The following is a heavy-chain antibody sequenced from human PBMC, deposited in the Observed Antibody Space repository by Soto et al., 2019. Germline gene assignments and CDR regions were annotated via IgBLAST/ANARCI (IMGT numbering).Heavy chain of an antibody. J-gene: IGHJ3*02. CDR3: ARDLWNGCSGGSCYAGIAFDI. D-gene: IGHD2-15*01. V-gene: IGHV3-11*01. Sequence: GGSLRLSCAASGFTFSDYYMSWIRQAPGKGLEWVSYISSSGSTIYYADSVKGRFTISRDNAKNSLYLQMNSLRAEDTAVYYCARDLWNGCSGGSCYAGIAFDIWGQGTMVTVSS. CDR2: ISSSGSTI. CDR1: GFTFSDYY.